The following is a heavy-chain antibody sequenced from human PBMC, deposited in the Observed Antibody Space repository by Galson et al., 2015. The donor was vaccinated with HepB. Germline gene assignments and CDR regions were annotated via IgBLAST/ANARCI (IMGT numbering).Heavy chain of an antibody. CDR3: AKFVYGIDQPYYYDSSGYYYFQH. J-gene: IGHJ1*01. CDR1: GFTFSSYA. CDR2: ISGSGGST. V-gene: IGHV3-23*01. Sequence: SLRLSCAASGFTFSSYAMSWVRQAPGKGLEWVSAISGSGGSTYYADSVKGRFTISRDNSKNTLYLQMNSLRAEDTAVYYCAKFVYGIDQPYYYDSSGYYYFQHWGQGTLVTVSS. D-gene: IGHD3-22*01.